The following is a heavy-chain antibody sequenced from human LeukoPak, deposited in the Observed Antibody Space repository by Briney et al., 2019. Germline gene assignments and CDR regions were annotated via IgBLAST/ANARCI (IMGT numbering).Heavy chain of an antibody. CDR2: INHSGST. Sequence: SETLSVTCAVYGGSFSGYYWSWIRQPPGNGLEWIGEINHSGSTNYNPSLKSRVTISVDTSKNQFSLKLSSVTAADTAVYYCAGDHYYDSSGYHVDFDYWGQGTLVTVSS. CDR3: AGDHYYDSSGYHVDFDY. J-gene: IGHJ4*02. D-gene: IGHD3-22*01. CDR1: GGSFSGYY. V-gene: IGHV4-34*01.